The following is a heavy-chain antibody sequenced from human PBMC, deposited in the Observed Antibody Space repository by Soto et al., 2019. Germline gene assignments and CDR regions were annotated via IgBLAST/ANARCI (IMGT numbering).Heavy chain of an antibody. Sequence: QVQLVESGGGVVQPGRSLRLSCAASGFTFSSYGMHWVRQAPGKGLEWVAVISYDGSNKYYADSVKGRFTISRDNSKNTLYLQMNSLRAEDTAVYYCAKDGDKASYYYYYGMDVWGQGTTVTVSS. D-gene: IGHD7-27*01. J-gene: IGHJ6*02. CDR3: AKDGDKASYYYYYGMDV. V-gene: IGHV3-30*18. CDR1: GFTFSSYG. CDR2: ISYDGSNK.